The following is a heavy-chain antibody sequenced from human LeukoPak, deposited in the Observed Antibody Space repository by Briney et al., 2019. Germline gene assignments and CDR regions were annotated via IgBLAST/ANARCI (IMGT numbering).Heavy chain of an antibody. Sequence: GGSLRLSCAASGFTFGSYAMSWVRQAPGKGLEWVSAISGSGGSTYYADSVKGRFTISRDNSKNTLYLQMNSLRAEDTAVYYCAKDLDAQGDYGDYTPFDYWGQGTLVTVSS. D-gene: IGHD4-17*01. V-gene: IGHV3-23*01. CDR3: AKDLDAQGDYGDYTPFDY. CDR2: ISGSGGST. J-gene: IGHJ4*02. CDR1: GFTFGSYA.